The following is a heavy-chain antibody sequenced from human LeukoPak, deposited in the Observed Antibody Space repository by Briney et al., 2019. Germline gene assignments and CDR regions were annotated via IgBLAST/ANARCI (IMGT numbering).Heavy chain of an antibody. V-gene: IGHV3-23*01. CDR3: AKGEGSSWYRY. CDR1: GFTFSSYA. CDR2: ISGSGGST. Sequence: GGSLRLSCAASGFTFSSYAMSWVRQAPGKGLEWVSAISGSGGSTYYADSVKGRFTISRDNSKNTLYLQVNSLRAEDTAIYYCAKGEGSSWYRYWGQGTLVTVSS. J-gene: IGHJ4*02. D-gene: IGHD6-13*01.